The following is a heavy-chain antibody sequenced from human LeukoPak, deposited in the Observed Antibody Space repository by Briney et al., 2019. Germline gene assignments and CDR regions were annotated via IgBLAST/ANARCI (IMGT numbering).Heavy chain of an antibody. CDR3: ATARGYSYGPFDY. Sequence: PSETLSLTCTVSGVSINSNSYYWGWIRQPPGKGLEWIGSIYYSGSTYYNPSLKSRVTISVDTSKNQFSLKLSSVTAADAALYYCATARGYSYGPFDYWGQGILVTVSS. CDR2: IYYSGST. D-gene: IGHD5-18*01. V-gene: IGHV4-39*07. CDR1: GVSINSNSYY. J-gene: IGHJ4*02.